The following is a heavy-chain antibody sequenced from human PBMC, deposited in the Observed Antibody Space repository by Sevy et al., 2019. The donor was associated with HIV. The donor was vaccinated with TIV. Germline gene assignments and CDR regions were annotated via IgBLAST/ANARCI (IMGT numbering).Heavy chain of an antibody. D-gene: IGHD6-19*01. V-gene: IGHV3-53*01. CDR2: IYSDGTT. CDR1: GFTFNTYS. J-gene: IGHJ4*02. Sequence: GGSLRLSCAASGFTFNTYSLIWVRQTPGKGLEWISVIYSDGTTQYADSVKGRFTISRDTSNNTVYLQVSSLRADDTAVYYCARRLSSAWYFDFWGQGTLVTVSS. CDR3: ARRLSSAWYFDF.